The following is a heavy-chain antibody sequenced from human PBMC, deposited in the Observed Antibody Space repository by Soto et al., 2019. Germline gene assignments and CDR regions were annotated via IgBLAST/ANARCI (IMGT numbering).Heavy chain of an antibody. CDR3: ARAVRAVLDYYDSSDPYYYYGMDV. D-gene: IGHD3-22*01. Sequence: GASVKVSCKASGYTFTGYYMHWVRQAPGQGLEWMGWINPNSGGTNYAQKFQGWVTMTRDTSISTAYMELSRLRSDDTAVYYCARAVRAVLDYYDSSDPYYYYGMDVWGQGTTVTVSS. J-gene: IGHJ6*02. CDR2: INPNSGGT. CDR1: GYTFTGYY. V-gene: IGHV1-2*04.